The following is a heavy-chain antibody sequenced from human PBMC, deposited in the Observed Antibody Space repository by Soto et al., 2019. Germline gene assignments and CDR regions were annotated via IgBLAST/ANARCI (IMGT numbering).Heavy chain of an antibody. Sequence: QVQLVESGGGVVQPGRSLRLSCASSGFRFSDYAIHWVRQAPGKGLEWVAVISYDGSNRYYGDSVKGRFTIIRDNSMDTLYLEMNSLRADDTAVYYCTRDSGFGHYFCPKDNWGQGTMVIVSS. CDR2: ISYDGSNR. D-gene: IGHD4-17*01. CDR3: TRDSGFGHYFCPKDN. V-gene: IGHV3-30*03. CDR1: GFRFSDYA. J-gene: IGHJ1*01.